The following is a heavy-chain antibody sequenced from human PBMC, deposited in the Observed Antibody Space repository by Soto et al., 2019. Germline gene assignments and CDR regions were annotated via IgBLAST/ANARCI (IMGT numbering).Heavy chain of an antibody. CDR2: IYWNDDK. CDR1: GFSLTTSDMG. J-gene: IGHJ3*02. Sequence: QITLKESGPALVKPTQSLTLTCTFSGFSLTTSDMGVGWIRQSPGQALEWLALIYWNDDKRYSPSLKSRLTITKDTSKNQVALTLTNMDPVDTATYYCAHDYYDSSTYYPHDAFDIWGQGTFVTVSS. CDR3: AHDYYDSSTYYPHDAFDI. V-gene: IGHV2-5*01. D-gene: IGHD3-22*01.